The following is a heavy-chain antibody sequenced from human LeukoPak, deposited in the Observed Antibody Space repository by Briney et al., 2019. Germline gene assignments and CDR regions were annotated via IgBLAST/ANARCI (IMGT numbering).Heavy chain of an antibody. CDR2: TCAYNGNT. Sequence: GASGTLTLNSSAYSFTIYGISMVRLPPAQGLERMGLTCAYNGNTNYSHKLQVRVTMTTDTSTTTTHMELKRLRSDDTAAYYFPREGRGIAVAGTDYWGQGTLVTVSS. V-gene: IGHV1-18*01. J-gene: IGHJ4*02. CDR1: AYSFTIYG. CDR3: PREGRGIAVAGTDY. D-gene: IGHD6-19*01.